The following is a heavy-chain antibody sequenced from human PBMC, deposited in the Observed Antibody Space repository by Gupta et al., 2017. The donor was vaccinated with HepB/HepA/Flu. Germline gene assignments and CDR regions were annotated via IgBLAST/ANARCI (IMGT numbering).Heavy chain of an antibody. V-gene: IGHV3-30-3*01. J-gene: IGHJ4*02. Sequence: QVQLVESGGGVVQPGRSLRLSCAASGFTFSSYAMHWVRQAPGKGLEWVAVISYDGSNKYYADSVKGRFTISRDNSKNTLYLQMNSLRAEDTAVYYCASSLGYCSGGSCYPIDYWGQGTLVTVSS. CDR2: ISYDGSNK. CDR3: ASSLGYCSGGSCYPIDY. D-gene: IGHD2-15*01. CDR1: GFTFSSYA.